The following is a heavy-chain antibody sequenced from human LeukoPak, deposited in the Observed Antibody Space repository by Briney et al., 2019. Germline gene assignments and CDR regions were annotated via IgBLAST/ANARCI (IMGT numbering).Heavy chain of an antibody. D-gene: IGHD1-14*01. V-gene: IGHV3-21*01. CDR2: IGPTGTDR. Sequence: GGSLRLSCAASGFTFSSCGFNWVRQAPGKGLEWVSSIGPTGTDRYYADSVRGRFTISRDNAKNSTYLQMDSLRDEDTAVYYCATETIGRHYDYWGQGTLLTVSS. CDR3: ATETIGRHYDY. CDR1: GFTFSSCG. J-gene: IGHJ4*02.